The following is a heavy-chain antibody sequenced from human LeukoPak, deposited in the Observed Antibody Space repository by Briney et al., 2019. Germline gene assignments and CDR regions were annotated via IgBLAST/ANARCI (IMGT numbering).Heavy chain of an antibody. V-gene: IGHV4-59*01. D-gene: IGHD5-24*01. Sequence: SETLSLTCTVSGGSISGYYWSWIRQPPGKGLEWIGYIHYSGSTNYNPSLKSRVTISVDTSKNQFSLKLSSVTAADTAVYYCARGGYNRYYFDYWGQGTLVTVSS. CDR2: IHYSGST. J-gene: IGHJ4*02. CDR3: ARGGYNRYYFDY. CDR1: GGSISGYY.